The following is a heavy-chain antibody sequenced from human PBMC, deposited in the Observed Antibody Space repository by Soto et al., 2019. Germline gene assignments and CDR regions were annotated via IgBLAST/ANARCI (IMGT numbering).Heavy chain of an antibody. V-gene: IGHV1-58*02. CDR3: AAAITMVRGVIIPLFDY. D-gene: IGHD3-10*01. J-gene: IGHJ4*02. CDR1: GFTFTSSA. Sequence: GASVKVSCKASGFTFTSSAMQWVRQARGQRLEWIGWIVVGSGNTNYAQKFQERVTITRDMSTSTAYMELSSLRSEDTAVYYCAAAITMVRGVIIPLFDYWGQGTLVTVSS. CDR2: IVVGSGNT.